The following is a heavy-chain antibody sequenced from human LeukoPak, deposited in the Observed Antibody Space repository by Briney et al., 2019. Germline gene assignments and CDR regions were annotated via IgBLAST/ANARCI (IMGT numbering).Heavy chain of an antibody. Sequence: SETLSLTCTVSSGSINSYYWGWVRQPPGKGLEWIGRIYTTGATQYNPSLKSRVTMSIDTSTSQFSLNLRSMTGADTAVYYCGRQGYTASYYFLDFWSQGTLVAVS. CDR2: IYTTGAT. J-gene: IGHJ4*02. D-gene: IGHD1-26*01. CDR3: GRQGYTASYYFLDF. CDR1: SGSINSYY. V-gene: IGHV4-4*07.